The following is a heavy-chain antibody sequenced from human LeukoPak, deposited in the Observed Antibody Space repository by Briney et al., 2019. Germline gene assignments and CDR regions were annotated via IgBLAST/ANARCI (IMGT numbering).Heavy chain of an antibody. V-gene: IGHV4-39*01. CDR2: IHYSGTT. Sequence: SETLSLTCTVSGGSISSGPYYWGWIRQPPGMGLEWIGSIHYSGTTYHNPSLKSRVTISVDTSKNQFSLKLRSVTAADTAVYYCARASGDYGARRFDPWGQGTLVTVSS. CDR1: GGSISSGPYY. J-gene: IGHJ5*02. D-gene: IGHD4-17*01. CDR3: ARASGDYGARRFDP.